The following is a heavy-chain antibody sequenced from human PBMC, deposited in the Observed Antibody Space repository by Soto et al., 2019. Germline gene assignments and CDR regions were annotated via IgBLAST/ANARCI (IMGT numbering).Heavy chain of an antibody. Sequence: EVQLVESGGGLVKPGGSLRLSCAASGFTFSNAWMSWVRQAPGKGLEWVGRIKSETDGGTTDYAAPVKGRFTISRDDSKNTLYLQMNSLKTEDTAVYYCTTDENPLDYGDYPELIWYFDLWGRGTLVTVSS. J-gene: IGHJ2*01. CDR2: IKSETDGGTT. CDR3: TTDENPLDYGDYPELIWYFDL. CDR1: GFTFSNAW. D-gene: IGHD4-17*01. V-gene: IGHV3-15*01.